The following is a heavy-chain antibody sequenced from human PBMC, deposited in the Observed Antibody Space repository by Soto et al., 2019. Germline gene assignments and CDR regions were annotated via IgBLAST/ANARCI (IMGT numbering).Heavy chain of an antibody. Sequence: QVQLVQSGTEVKKPGASVKVSCKASGYTFSNYALTWVRQAPGQGLEWMGWISTYNDDTNYAQNLQGRVTMTTDTSTSTAYMELRSLRSDDKAVYYCARSDTYDFWSGERYFQHWGQGTMVTVSS. J-gene: IGHJ1*01. CDR2: ISTYNDDT. V-gene: IGHV1-18*01. D-gene: IGHD3-3*01. CDR1: GYTFSNYA. CDR3: ARSDTYDFWSGERYFQH.